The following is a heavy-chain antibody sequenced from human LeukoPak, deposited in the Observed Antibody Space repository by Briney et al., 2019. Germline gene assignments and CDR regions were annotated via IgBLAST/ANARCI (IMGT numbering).Heavy chain of an antibody. D-gene: IGHD5-12*01. Sequence: SETLSLTCTVSGGSISSGDYYWSWIRQPPGKGLEWIGYIYYSGSTYYNPSLKSRVTISVDTSKNQFSLKLSSVTAADTAVYYCARVRYSGYCYYYYYMDVWGKGTTVTVS. CDR1: GGSISSGDYY. V-gene: IGHV4-30-4*08. CDR2: IYYSGST. J-gene: IGHJ6*03. CDR3: ARVRYSGYCYYYYYMDV.